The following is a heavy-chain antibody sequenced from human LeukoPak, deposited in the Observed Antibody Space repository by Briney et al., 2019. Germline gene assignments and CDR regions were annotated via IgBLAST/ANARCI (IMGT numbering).Heavy chain of an antibody. D-gene: IGHD3-10*01. CDR2: MNPNSGNT. CDR3: ARDRSTMVRGVISVFGNWFDP. J-gene: IGHJ5*02. Sequence: GASVKVSCKASGYTFTSHDINWVRQATGQGLEWMGWMNPNSGNTGYAQKFQGRVTFTRDTSISTAYMELSSLRSEDTAVYYCARDRSTMVRGVISVFGNWFDPWGQGTLVTVSS. V-gene: IGHV1-8*03. CDR1: GYTFTSHD.